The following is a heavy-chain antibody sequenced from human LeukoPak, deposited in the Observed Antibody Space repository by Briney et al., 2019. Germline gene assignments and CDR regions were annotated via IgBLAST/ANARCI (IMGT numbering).Heavy chain of an antibody. CDR3: ARGRDDYVWGSYRYHPFDY. CDR1: GGSVSSGSYY. J-gene: IGHJ4*02. Sequence: SETLSLTCTVSGGSVSSGSYYRSWIRQPPGKGLEWIGYIYYSGSTNYNPSLKSRVTISVDTSKNQFSLKLSSVTAADTAVYYCARGRDDYVWGSYRYHPFDYWGQGTLVTVSS. D-gene: IGHD3-16*02. V-gene: IGHV4-61*01. CDR2: IYYSGST.